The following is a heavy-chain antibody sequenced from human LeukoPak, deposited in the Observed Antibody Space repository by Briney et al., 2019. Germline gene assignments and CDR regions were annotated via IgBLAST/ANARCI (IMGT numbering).Heavy chain of an antibody. CDR2: IINSGSER. CDR1: GFTFSSFA. V-gene: IGHV3-23*01. J-gene: IGHJ4*02. Sequence: AGGSLRLSCAASGFTFSSFALSWVRQAPGKGLEWVSSIINSGSERYYADSVKGRFTISRDDSRNTLYLQMNSLRGDDTAVYYCAKDVGKWESLHFFDYWGQGTLVTVSS. D-gene: IGHD1-26*01. CDR3: AKDVGKWESLHFFDY.